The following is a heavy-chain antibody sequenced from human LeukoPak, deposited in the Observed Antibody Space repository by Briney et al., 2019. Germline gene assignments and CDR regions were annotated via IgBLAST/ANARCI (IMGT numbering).Heavy chain of an antibody. CDR3: AKDRGGYGDYVDY. V-gene: IGHV3-48*03. D-gene: IGHD3-10*01. CDR1: GFTFSSYE. J-gene: IGHJ4*02. Sequence: PGGSLRLSCAASGFTFSSYEMNWVRQAPGKGLEWVSYISSSGSTIYYADSVKGRFNISRDNSKNTLDLQMNTLRAEDTAVYYCAKDRGGYGDYVDYWGQGTLVTVSS. CDR2: ISSSGSTI.